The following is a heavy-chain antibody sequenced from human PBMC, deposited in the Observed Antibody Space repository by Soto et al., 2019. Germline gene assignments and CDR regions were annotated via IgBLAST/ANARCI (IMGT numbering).Heavy chain of an antibody. CDR2: ISGDGRDI. J-gene: IGHJ4*02. V-gene: IGHV3-11*01. CDR1: GFTFSDHF. CDR3: AGDPYYYASDY. D-gene: IGHD3-10*01. Sequence: QVLLVESGGGLVKPGGSLRLSCAASGFTFSDHFMTWIRQAPGKGLEWISYISGDGRDIYQADSVKGRFTVSRDNAKNSVYLQMSSLRAEDTAVYYCAGDPYYYASDYWGQGTLVTVSS.